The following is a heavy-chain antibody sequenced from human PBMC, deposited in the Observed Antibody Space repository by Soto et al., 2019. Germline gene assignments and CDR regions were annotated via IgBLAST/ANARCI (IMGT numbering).Heavy chain of an antibody. J-gene: IGHJ6*03. V-gene: IGHV3-11*01. Sequence: QAQLVESGGALVKPGGSLRLSCAASGFTFNDYYMSWIRQAPGKGLEWVAYISGTGNTIYYADAVKGRFTISRDNAKNSLYLQMNSLGAEDTEVYYCARDDMDQLLSHLFYYYMDIWGRGTTVTVSS. D-gene: IGHD2-2*01. CDR1: GFTFNDYY. CDR3: ARDDMDQLLSHLFYYYMDI. CDR2: ISGTGNTI.